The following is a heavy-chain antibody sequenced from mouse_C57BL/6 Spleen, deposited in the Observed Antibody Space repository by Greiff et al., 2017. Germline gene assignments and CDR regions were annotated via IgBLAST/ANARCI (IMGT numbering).Heavy chain of an antibody. Sequence: EVQLQQSGPELVKPGASVKISCKASGYTFTDYYMNWVKQSHGKSLEWIGDINPNNGGTSYNQKFKGKATLTVDKSSSTAYMELRSLTSEDSAVYYCARVLGRDWYFDVWGTGTTVTVSS. V-gene: IGHV1-26*01. D-gene: IGHD4-1*01. J-gene: IGHJ1*03. CDR2: INPNNGGT. CDR3: ARVLGRDWYFDV. CDR1: GYTFTDYY.